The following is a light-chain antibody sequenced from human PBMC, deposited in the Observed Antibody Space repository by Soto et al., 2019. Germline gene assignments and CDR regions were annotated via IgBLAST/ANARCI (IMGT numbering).Light chain of an antibody. J-gene: IGLJ2*01. CDR1: SSNIGSYY. CDR3: AAWDDSLSGVV. CDR2: RNN. Sequence: QAVVTQPPSASGTPGQRVTISCSGSSSNIGSYYVYWYQQLPGTAPKLLIYRNNQRPSGVPDRFSGSKSGTSASLAISGLRSEDEADYYCAAWDDSLSGVVFGGGTQLTVL. V-gene: IGLV1-47*01.